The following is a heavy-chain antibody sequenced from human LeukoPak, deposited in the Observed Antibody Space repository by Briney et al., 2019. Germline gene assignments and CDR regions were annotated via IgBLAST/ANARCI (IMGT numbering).Heavy chain of an antibody. Sequence: PGGSLRLSCAASGFTFSTYSMNWVRQAPGKGLEWVSSISSSSSYIYYADSLKGRFTISRDNAKNSLYLQMNSLRLEDTAVYYCARGNFVFGVAEDYYYYYMDVWGKGTTVTVSS. CDR2: ISSSSSYI. D-gene: IGHD3-10*01. J-gene: IGHJ6*03. CDR1: GFTFSTYS. CDR3: ARGNFVFGVAEDYYYYYMDV. V-gene: IGHV3-21*06.